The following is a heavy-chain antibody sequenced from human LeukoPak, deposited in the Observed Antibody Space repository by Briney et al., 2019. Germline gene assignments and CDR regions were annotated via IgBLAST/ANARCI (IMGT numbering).Heavy chain of an antibody. CDR1: GFTFSSYA. CDR3: GRVRISAARGYMDV. J-gene: IGHJ6*04. D-gene: IGHD6-13*01. V-gene: IGHV3-64*01. Sequence: GGSLRLSCAGSGFTFSSYAIHWVRQAPGKGLEYVATISSKGDNIFYANSVKGRFTISRDNSKNTVYLQMGSLRAEDMAVYYCGRVRISAARGYMDVWGKGTTVTVSS. CDR2: ISSKGDNI.